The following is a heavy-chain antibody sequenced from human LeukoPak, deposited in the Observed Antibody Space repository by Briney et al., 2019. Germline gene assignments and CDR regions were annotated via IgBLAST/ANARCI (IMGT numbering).Heavy chain of an antibody. CDR1: GFTFSSYA. J-gene: IGHJ4*02. CDR3: AKGWAEGYYDSSGEFDY. CDR2: ISYDGSNK. D-gene: IGHD3-22*01. V-gene: IGHV3-30*04. Sequence: PGRSLRLSCAASGFTFSSYAMHWVRQAPGKGLEWVAVISYDGSNKYYADSVKGRFTISRDNSKNTLYLQMNSLRAEDTAVYYCAKGWAEGYYDSSGEFDYWGQGTLVTVSS.